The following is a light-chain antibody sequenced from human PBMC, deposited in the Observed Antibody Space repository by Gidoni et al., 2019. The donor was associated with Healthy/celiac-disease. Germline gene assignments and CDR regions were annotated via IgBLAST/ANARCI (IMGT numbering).Light chain of an antibody. Sequence: SYELTQPPSVSVSPGQTASITCSGDKLGDKYACWYQQKPGQSPVLVIYQDSKRPSGIPERFSGSNSGNTAPLTISGTQAMDEADYYCQAWDSSTVVFCGGTKLTVL. J-gene: IGLJ2*01. CDR2: QDS. CDR1: KLGDKY. CDR3: QAWDSSTVV. V-gene: IGLV3-1*01.